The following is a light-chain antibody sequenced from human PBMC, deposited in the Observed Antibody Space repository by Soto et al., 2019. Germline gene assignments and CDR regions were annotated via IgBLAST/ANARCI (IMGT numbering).Light chain of an antibody. V-gene: IGLV1-40*01. Sequence: QSVLTQPPSVSGAPGQRVTISCTGSSSNIGAGYVVHWYQHLPGTAPKVLIYRNRHRPSGVPDRFSGSKSGTSASLAITGLQADDEADYYCQSYDISLSGVLFGGGTKLTVL. CDR2: RNR. CDR1: SSNIGAGYV. J-gene: IGLJ2*01. CDR3: QSYDISLSGVL.